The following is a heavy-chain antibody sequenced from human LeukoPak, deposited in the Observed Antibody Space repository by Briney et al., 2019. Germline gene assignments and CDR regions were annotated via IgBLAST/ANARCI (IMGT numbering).Heavy chain of an antibody. CDR3: AKPGRESSSSWYLWFDT. D-gene: IGHD6-13*01. J-gene: IGHJ5*02. CDR1: GFSFSSYV. CDR2: ISGSGGST. V-gene: IGHV3-23*01. Sequence: GGSLRLSCAASGFSFSSYVMSWVRQAPGKGLEWVSTISGSGGSTYSADSVKGRFTISRDNSKNTLYLQMNSLRAEDTAVYYCAKPGRESSSSWYLWFDTWGQGTLVTVSS.